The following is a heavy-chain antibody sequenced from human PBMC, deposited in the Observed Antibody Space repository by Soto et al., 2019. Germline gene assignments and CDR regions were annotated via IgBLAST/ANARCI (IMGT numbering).Heavy chain of an antibody. V-gene: IGHV4-39*01. D-gene: IGHD6-19*01. Sequence: QLQLQESGPGLVKPSETLSLTCTVSGGSISSSSYHWGWIRQPPGKGLEWIGSIYYSGSTYYNPSLKGRVTISVDTSKNQFSLNVSSVTAADTAVYYWARRRIAVAGNDPFFDYWGQGTLVTVSS. J-gene: IGHJ4*02. CDR3: ARRRIAVAGNDPFFDY. CDR2: IYYSGST. CDR1: GGSISSSSYH.